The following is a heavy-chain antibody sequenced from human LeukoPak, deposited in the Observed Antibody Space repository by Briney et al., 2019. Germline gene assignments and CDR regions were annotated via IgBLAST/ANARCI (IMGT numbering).Heavy chain of an antibody. Sequence: PSETLSPTRTVSGGSLSTYYWTWIRQPPGKGLEWIGYIHNSVTNPKPSLKSQVTISVDTSKVQSSVKLSSGTAADTAVYYCARHRGDFDWLPYYFDYWGQGTLVTVSS. CDR3: ARHRGDFDWLPYYFDY. CDR2: IHNSVT. CDR1: GGSLSTYY. V-gene: IGHV4-59*08. D-gene: IGHD3-9*01. J-gene: IGHJ4*02.